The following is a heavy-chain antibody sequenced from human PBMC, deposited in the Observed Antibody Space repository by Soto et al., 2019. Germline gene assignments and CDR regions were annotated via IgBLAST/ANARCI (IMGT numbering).Heavy chain of an antibody. J-gene: IGHJ3*02. V-gene: IGHV4-34*01. D-gene: IGHD3-3*01. CDR2: INHSGST. CDR1: GGSFSGYY. CDR3: ARGGGGVEYRTTPPAFDT. Sequence: SETLSLTCAVYGGSFSGYYWSWIRQPPGKGLEWIGEINHSGSTNYNPSLKSRVTISVDTSKNQFSLKLSPVTAADTAVYYCARGGGGVEYRTTPPAFDTWGQGTMVTVSS.